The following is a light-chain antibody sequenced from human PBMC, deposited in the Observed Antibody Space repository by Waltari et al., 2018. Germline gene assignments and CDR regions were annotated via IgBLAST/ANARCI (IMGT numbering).Light chain of an antibody. J-gene: IGKJ3*01. V-gene: IGKV1-39*01. CDR3: QQSYSTPFT. CDR2: AAS. CDR1: QSISSY. Sequence: DIQMTQSPSSLSASVGDRVTITCRASQSISSYLNWYQQKPGKAPKLLIYAASSLQSGVPSRFSGSGSGTDFTLTIILLQPEDFATYYCQQSYSTPFTFGPGTKVDIK.